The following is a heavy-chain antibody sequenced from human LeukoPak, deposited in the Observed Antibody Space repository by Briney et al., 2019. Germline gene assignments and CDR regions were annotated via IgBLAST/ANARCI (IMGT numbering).Heavy chain of an antibody. J-gene: IGHJ4*02. V-gene: IGHV1-8*01. D-gene: IGHD4-17*01. CDR1: GYTFTSYD. Sequence: AASVKVSCKASGYTFTSYDINWVQQATGQGLEWMGWMNPNSGNTGYAQKFQGRVTMTRNTSISTAYMELSSLRSEDTAVYYCARVGLYGDYVDNWGQGTLVTVSS. CDR3: ARVGLYGDYVDN. CDR2: MNPNSGNT.